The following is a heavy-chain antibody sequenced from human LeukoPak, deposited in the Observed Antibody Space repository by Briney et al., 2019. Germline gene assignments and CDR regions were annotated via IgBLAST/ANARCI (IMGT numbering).Heavy chain of an antibody. CDR3: ARGPRFLYCSSTSCYLYYYYYMDV. V-gene: IGHV1-8*03. Sequence: ASVKVSCKASGYTFTSYDINWVRQATGQGLEWMGWMNPNSGNTGYAQKFQGRVTITRNTSISTAYMELSSLRSEDTAVYYCARGPRFLYCSSTSCYLYYYYYMDVWGKGTTVTVSS. CDR1: GYTFTSYD. J-gene: IGHJ6*03. D-gene: IGHD2-2*01. CDR2: MNPNSGNT.